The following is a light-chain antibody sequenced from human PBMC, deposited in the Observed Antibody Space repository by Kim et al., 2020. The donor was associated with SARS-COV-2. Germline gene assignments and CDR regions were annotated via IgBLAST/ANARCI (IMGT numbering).Light chain of an antibody. CDR2: KDS. V-gene: IGLV3-27*01. CDR3: YSAADNNLI. Sequence: VSPGQTARITCSGDVLAKKYARWFQQKPGQAPVLVIYKDSERPSGIPERFSGSSSGTTVTLTISGAQVEDEADYYCYSAADNNLIFGGGTQLTVL. J-gene: IGLJ2*01. CDR1: VLAKKY.